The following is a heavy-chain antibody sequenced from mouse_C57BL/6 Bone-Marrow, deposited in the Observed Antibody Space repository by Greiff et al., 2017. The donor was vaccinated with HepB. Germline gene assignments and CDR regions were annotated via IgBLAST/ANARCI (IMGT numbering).Heavy chain of an antibody. CDR2: IDPETGGT. Sequence: VQRVESGAELVRPGASVTLSCKASGYTFTDYEMHWVKQTPVHGLEWIGAIDPETGGTAYNQKFKGKAILTADKSSSTAYMELRSLTSEDSAVYYCTRGGQLTPEFAYWGQGTLVTVSA. D-gene: IGHD3-2*02. CDR3: TRGGQLTPEFAY. CDR1: GYTFTDYE. J-gene: IGHJ3*01. V-gene: IGHV1-15*01.